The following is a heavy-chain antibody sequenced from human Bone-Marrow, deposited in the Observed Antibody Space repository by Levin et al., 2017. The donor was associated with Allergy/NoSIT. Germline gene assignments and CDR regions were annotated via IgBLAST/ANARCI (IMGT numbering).Heavy chain of an antibody. CDR1: GYSFTHYA. V-gene: IGHV1-3*01. CDR2: INPVNGNT. CDR3: AREVIPRGSSRQWLPLDWFDP. D-gene: IGHD5-12*01. J-gene: IGHJ5*02. Sequence: ASVKVSCKASGYSFTHYAIHWVRQAPGQRLEWMGWINPVNGNTKYSQNFQGRVTITKDTSASTVYVELSSLRSEGTAVYYCAREVIPRGSSRQWLPLDWFDPWGQGTLVTVSS.